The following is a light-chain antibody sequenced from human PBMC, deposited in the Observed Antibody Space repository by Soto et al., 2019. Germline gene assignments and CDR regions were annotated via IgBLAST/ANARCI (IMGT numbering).Light chain of an antibody. J-gene: IGKJ1*01. CDR2: GAS. V-gene: IGKV3-15*01. CDR1: QSVSSN. CDR3: QQYNNWPPWT. Sequence: ELVMTQSPATLSVSPGERASLSCRASQSVSSNLAWYQQKPGQAPRLLIYGASTRSTGIPARFSGSGSGTEFTLTISSLQSEDFAVYYCQQYNNWPPWTFRQGTKVEIK.